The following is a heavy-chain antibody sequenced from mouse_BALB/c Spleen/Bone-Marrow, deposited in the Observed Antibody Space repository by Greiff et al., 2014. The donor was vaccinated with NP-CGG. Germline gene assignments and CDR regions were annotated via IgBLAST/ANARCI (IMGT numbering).Heavy chain of an antibody. D-gene: IGHD1-1*01. Sequence: EVKLVESGGGLVKPGGSLKLSCAASGFTFSDYYMYWVRQTPEKRLEWVATISDGGSYTYYPDSVKGRFTISRDNAENNLYLQMSSLKSEDTAMYYCARFYYYGSSYLDVWGAGTTVTVSS. CDR2: ISDGGSYT. CDR1: GFTFSDYY. J-gene: IGHJ1*01. CDR3: ARFYYYGSSYLDV. V-gene: IGHV5-4*02.